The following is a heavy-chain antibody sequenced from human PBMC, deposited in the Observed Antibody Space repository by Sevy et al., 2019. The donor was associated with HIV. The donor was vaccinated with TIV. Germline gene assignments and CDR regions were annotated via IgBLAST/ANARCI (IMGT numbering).Heavy chain of an antibody. CDR2: IYYSGST. CDR1: GGSISSSSYY. Sequence: SETLSLTCSVSGGSISSSSYYWGWIRQPPGKGLEWIGSIYYSGSTYYNPSLKSRVTISVDTSKNQFSLKLSSVTAADPAVYYCARQGGGVTILYYFDYWGQGTLVTVSS. D-gene: IGHD3-10*01. J-gene: IGHJ4*02. CDR3: ARQGGGVTILYYFDY. V-gene: IGHV4-39*01.